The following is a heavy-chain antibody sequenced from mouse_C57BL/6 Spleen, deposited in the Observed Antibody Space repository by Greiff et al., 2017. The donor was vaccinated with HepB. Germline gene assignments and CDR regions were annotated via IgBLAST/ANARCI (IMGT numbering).Heavy chain of an antibody. Sequence: EVMLVESGGGLVQPGGSLKLSCAASGFTFSDYYMYWVRQTPEKRLEWVAYISNGGGSTYYPDTVKGRFTISRDNAKNTLYLQMSRLKSEDTAMYYCARHGDGYPFDYWGQGTTLTVSS. J-gene: IGHJ2*01. D-gene: IGHD2-3*01. V-gene: IGHV5-12*01. CDR3: ARHGDGYPFDY. CDR1: GFTFSDYY. CDR2: ISNGGGST.